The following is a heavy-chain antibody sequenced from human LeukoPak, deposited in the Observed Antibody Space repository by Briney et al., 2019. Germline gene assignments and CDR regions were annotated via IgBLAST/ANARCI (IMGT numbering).Heavy chain of an antibody. Sequence: PSETLSLTCAVYGGSFSGYYWSWIRQHPGKGLEWIGYIYYSGSTYYNPSLKSRVTISVDTSKNQFSLKLSSVTAADTAVYYCARAGVYGPIAWGQGTLVTVSS. J-gene: IGHJ5*02. CDR2: IYYSGST. V-gene: IGHV4-31*11. CDR3: ARAGVYGPIA. CDR1: GGSFSGYY. D-gene: IGHD1-14*01.